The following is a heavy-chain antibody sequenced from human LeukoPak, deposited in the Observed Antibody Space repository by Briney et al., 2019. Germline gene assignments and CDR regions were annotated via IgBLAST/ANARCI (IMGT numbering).Heavy chain of an antibody. CDR2: ISSSGSTI. CDR3: ARDARGGSGADWFDY. J-gene: IGHJ4*02. Sequence: GGSLRLSCAASGFTFSSYEMNWVRQAPGKGLEWVSYISSSGSTIYYADSVKGRFTISRDNAKNSLYLQMNSLRAEDTAVYYCARDARGGSGADWFDYWGQGTLVTVSS. CDR1: GFTFSSYE. V-gene: IGHV3-48*03. D-gene: IGHD3-10*01.